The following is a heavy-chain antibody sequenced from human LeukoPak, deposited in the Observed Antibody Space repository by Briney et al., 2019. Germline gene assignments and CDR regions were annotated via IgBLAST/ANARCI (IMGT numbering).Heavy chain of an antibody. V-gene: IGHV3-66*02. CDR2: IYSGGST. CDR3: ASGLDRRSGSYYYYSGMDV. D-gene: IGHD3-3*01. Sequence: GGSLRLSCAASGFTVSSNYMSWVRQAPGKGLEWVSVIYSGGSTYYADSVKGRFTISRDNSKNTLYLQMNSLRAEDTAVYYCASGLDRRSGSYYYYSGMDVWGQGTTVTVSS. CDR1: GFTVSSNY. J-gene: IGHJ6*02.